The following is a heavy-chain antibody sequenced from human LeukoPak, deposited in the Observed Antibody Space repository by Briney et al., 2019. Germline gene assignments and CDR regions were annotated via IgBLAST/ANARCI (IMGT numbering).Heavy chain of an antibody. CDR2: IYPRDSDT. CDR3: ARSRYYDTSGQTLDY. D-gene: IGHD3-22*01. Sequence: GESLKISCKGSGYSFTSYWIGWVRQMPGKGLEWMGIIYPRDSDTRYSPSFQGQVTISADKSISTAYLQWTSLKASDTAMYYCARSRYYDTSGQTLDYWGQGTLVTVSS. J-gene: IGHJ4*02. CDR1: GYSFTSYW. V-gene: IGHV5-51*01.